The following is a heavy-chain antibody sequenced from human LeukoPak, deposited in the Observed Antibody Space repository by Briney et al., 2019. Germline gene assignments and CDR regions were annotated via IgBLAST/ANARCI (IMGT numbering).Heavy chain of an antibody. V-gene: IGHV3-21*01. CDR1: GFTFSSYS. D-gene: IGHD3-22*01. CDR2: ISTSSSYI. J-gene: IGHJ4*02. Sequence: GGSLRLSCAASGFTFSSYSMNWVRQAPGKGLEWVSSISTSSSYIYYADSVKGRFTISRDNAKNSLYLQMNSLRAEDTAVYYCARGRDNWGSSGYLFDYRGQGTLVTVSS. CDR3: ARGRDNWGSSGYLFDY.